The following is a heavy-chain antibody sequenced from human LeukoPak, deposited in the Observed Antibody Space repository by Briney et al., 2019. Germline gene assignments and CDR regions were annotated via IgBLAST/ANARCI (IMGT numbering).Heavy chain of an antibody. CDR2: IIPIFGTA. V-gene: IGHV1-69*01. Sequence: SVKVSCKASGGTFSSYAISWVRQAPGQGLEWMGGIIPIFGTANYAQKFQGRVTITADESTSAAYMELSSLRSEDTAVYYCARGWNIVVEPAGAYESYFDYWGQGTLVTVSS. J-gene: IGHJ4*02. CDR3: ARGWNIVVEPAGAYESYFDY. D-gene: IGHD2-2*01. CDR1: GGTFSSYA.